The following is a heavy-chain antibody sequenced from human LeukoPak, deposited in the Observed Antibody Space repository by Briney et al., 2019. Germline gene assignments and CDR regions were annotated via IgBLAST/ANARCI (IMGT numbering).Heavy chain of an antibody. D-gene: IGHD7-27*01. J-gene: IGHJ4*02. CDR3: ARRTGGTKDY. CDR1: GFTFGDVV. V-gene: IGHV3-23*01. Sequence: PGGSLRLSCVASGFTFGDVVMSWVRQAPGKGLEWVSAISYNGASTDHADSVKGRFAISRDNSKNTLYLQMNSLRAEDTAVYYCARRTGGTKDYWGQGTQVTVSS. CDR2: ISYNGAST.